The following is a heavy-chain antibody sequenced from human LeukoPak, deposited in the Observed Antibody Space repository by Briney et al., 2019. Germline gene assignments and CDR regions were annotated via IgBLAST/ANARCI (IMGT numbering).Heavy chain of an antibody. CDR1: GFTVSSNY. D-gene: IGHD5-18*01. CDR3: AKWTAMDNFDY. Sequence: PGGSLRLSCAASGFTVSSNYMSWVRQAPGKGLEWVSVIYSGGSTYYADSVKGRFTISRDNSKNTLYLQMNSLRAEDTAVYYCAKWTAMDNFDYWGQGTLVTVSS. V-gene: IGHV3-53*01. J-gene: IGHJ4*02. CDR2: IYSGGST.